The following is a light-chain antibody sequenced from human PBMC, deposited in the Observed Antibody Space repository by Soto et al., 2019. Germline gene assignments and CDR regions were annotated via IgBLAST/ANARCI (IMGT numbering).Light chain of an antibody. CDR3: QQYDSFIFT. J-gene: IGKJ3*01. CDR2: GAS. CDR1: QSVTSSY. Sequence: EIVLTQSPGTLSLSPGERATLSCRASQSVTSSYLAWYQQKPGQAPRLLIYGASRRATGIPDRFSGGGSGTDFTLTISRLEPEDFVVYYCQQYDSFIFTFGPGTKVDIK. V-gene: IGKV3-20*01.